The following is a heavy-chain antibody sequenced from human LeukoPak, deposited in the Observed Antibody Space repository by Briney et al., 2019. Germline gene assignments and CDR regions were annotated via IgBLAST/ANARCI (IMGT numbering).Heavy chain of an antibody. CDR2: INGDGSNT. CDR3: VSYAQYDGSHYYPAY. J-gene: IGHJ4*02. Sequence: PGGSLRLSCAASGFTFSTYWMHWVRQAPVKGLVWASRINGDGSNTNYADSVKGRFTISRDNTKNTLYLQMNSLRAEDTAVYYRVSYAQYDGSHYYPAYWGQGTLVTVSS. CDR1: GFTFSTYW. V-gene: IGHV3-74*01. D-gene: IGHD3-22*01.